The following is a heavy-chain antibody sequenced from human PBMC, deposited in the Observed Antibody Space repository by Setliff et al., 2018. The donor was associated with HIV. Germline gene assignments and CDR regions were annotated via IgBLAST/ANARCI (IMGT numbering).Heavy chain of an antibody. CDR2: INPNSGGT. Sequence: ASVKVSCKASGYTFTGYYLHWVRQAPGQGLEWMGWINPNSGGTNSAQKLQGRVTMTSDTSISTAYMELSRLRSDDTAVYYCARDRYHYGSSGYVRYFDSWGQGTLVTVSS. D-gene: IGHD3-22*01. V-gene: IGHV1-2*02. CDR1: GYTFTGYY. J-gene: IGHJ4*02. CDR3: ARDRYHYGSSGYVRYFDS.